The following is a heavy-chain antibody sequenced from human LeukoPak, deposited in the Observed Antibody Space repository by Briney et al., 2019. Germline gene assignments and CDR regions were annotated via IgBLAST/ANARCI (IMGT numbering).Heavy chain of an antibody. CDR2: ISGSGDII. Sequence: GGSLRLSCAASGFTFSSYAMTWVRQVPGKGLEWVSSISGSGDIIYYADSVKGRFTISRDNSKNTLSLQMNSLRVEDTAIYYCAKDIQLSTWGLGTMVTVSS. V-gene: IGHV3-23*01. CDR3: AKDIQLST. CDR1: GFTFSSYA. D-gene: IGHD5-24*01. J-gene: IGHJ3*01.